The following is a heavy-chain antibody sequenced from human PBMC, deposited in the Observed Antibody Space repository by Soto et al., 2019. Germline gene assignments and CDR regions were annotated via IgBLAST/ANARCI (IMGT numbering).Heavy chain of an antibody. CDR3: AKGYDFWSAHHDSFDI. V-gene: IGHV3-23*01. Sequence: EVQLLESGGGLVQPGGSLRLSCAASGFTFRTYAMTWVRQAPGKGLEWVSGVSGNGVDTYYADSVKGRFTISRDIAKNTVYLQLNSLRAEDSAVYYCAKGYDFWSAHHDSFDIWGQGTAVTVSS. J-gene: IGHJ3*02. CDR2: VSGNGVDT. D-gene: IGHD3-3*01. CDR1: GFTFRTYA.